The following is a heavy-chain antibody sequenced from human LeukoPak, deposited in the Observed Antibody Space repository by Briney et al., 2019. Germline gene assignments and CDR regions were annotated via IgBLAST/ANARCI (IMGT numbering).Heavy chain of an antibody. CDR1: GDSVSSNSAA. D-gene: IGHD3-22*01. CDR2: TYYRSKWYS. Sequence: SQTLSLTCAISGDSVSSNSAAWNWIRQSPSRGLEWLGRTYYRSKWYSDYAVSVKSRITINPDTSKNQFSLKLSSVTAADTAVYYCARGSSYYYDSSGYYGHTPVPFDYWGQGTLVTVSS. CDR3: ARGSSYYYDSSGYYGHTPVPFDY. V-gene: IGHV6-1*01. J-gene: IGHJ4*02.